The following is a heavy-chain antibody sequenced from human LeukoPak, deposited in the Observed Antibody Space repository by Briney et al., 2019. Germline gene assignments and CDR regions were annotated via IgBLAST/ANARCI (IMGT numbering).Heavy chain of an antibody. CDR1: GFTLSSYW. V-gene: IGHV3-64*01. CDR3: ARRLRGSYLS. Sequence: PGGSLRLSCAASGFTLSSYWMHWVRQAPGKGLEYVSAISENGGRTYYANSVKGRFTNSRDNSKNSLYLQMNSLRAEDTAVYYCARRLRGSYLSWGQGTLVTVSS. CDR2: ISENGGRT. D-gene: IGHD1-26*01. J-gene: IGHJ4*02.